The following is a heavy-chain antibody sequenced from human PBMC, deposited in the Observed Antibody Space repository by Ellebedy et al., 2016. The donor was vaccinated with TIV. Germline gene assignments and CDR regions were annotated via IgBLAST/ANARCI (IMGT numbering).Heavy chain of an antibody. Sequence: GESLKISXAASGFTFSDYSMTWIRQAPGKGLEWISYITSTGSSMYYADSVKGRFTISRDNTENSLYLEMSSLKAEDTAVYYCARGSKYSSTWYADWGQGTVVTVSS. CDR2: ITSTGSSM. D-gene: IGHD6-13*01. CDR3: ARGSKYSSTWYAD. V-gene: IGHV3-11*01. CDR1: GFTFSDYS. J-gene: IGHJ4*02.